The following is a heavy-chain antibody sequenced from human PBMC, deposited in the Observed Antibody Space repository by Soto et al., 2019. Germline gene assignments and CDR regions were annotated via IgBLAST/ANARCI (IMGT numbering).Heavy chain of an antibody. J-gene: IGHJ5*02. CDR1: GFSISSYY. Sequence: SETLSLTCSVSGFSISSYYWSWIRQPAGKGLEWIGRIYTSGSTNYNHSLKSRVTMSVDTSKNQFSLKLSSVTAADTAVYYCARGKGIAAAGPWWFDPWGKGTLVTVSS. CDR2: IYTSGST. V-gene: IGHV4-4*07. CDR3: ARGKGIAAAGPWWFDP. D-gene: IGHD6-13*01.